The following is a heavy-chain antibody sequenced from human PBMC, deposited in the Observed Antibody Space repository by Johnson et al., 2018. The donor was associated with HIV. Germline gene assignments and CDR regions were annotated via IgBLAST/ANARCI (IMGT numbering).Heavy chain of an antibody. CDR2: ISGTGGST. V-gene: IGHV3-23*04. Sequence: EVQLVESGGGVVQPGRSPRLSCAASGFTFSSYAMHWVRQAPGRGLEWVSSISGTGGSTYYADSVKGRFTISRDNSKNTLFLQMNSLRADDTAVYYCATSQDRSAYDYDFDLWGQGTMVTVSS. D-gene: IGHD5-12*01. CDR3: ATSQDRSAYDYDFDL. CDR1: GFTFSSYA. J-gene: IGHJ3*01.